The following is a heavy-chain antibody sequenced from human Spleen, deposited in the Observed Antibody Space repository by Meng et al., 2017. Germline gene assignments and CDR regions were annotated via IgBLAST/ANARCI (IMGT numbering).Heavy chain of an antibody. D-gene: IGHD1-26*01. CDR1: GFTFSSYW. V-gene: IGHV3-7*01. J-gene: IGHJ4*02. CDR3: ARDGSGSYYAY. Sequence: GGSLRLSCAASGFTFSSYWMSWVRQAPGKGLEWVANIKQDGSEKYYVDSGKGRFTIYRDNAKNSLYLQMNSLRAEDTAVYYCARDGSGSYYAYWGQGTLVTVSS. CDR2: IKQDGSEK.